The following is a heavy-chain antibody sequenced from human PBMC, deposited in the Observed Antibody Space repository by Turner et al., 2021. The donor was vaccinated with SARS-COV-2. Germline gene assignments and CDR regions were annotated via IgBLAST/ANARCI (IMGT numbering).Heavy chain of an antibody. V-gene: IGHV3-74*01. CDR1: GFTFSSYW. CDR2: IDSDVSSI. J-gene: IGHJ6*03. CDR3: ARAGSSGYQRLYRERSYYYYYMDV. D-gene: IGHD2-2*02. Sequence: EVKLVESEGGLVQPGGSLRLSCAASGFTFSSYWMFWVRQAPGKGLVWGSRIDSDVSSISYADSVKSRFTIARDNAKNTLYLQMNSLRAEDTAVYYCARAGSSGYQRLYRERSYYYYYMDVWGKGTTVTVSS.